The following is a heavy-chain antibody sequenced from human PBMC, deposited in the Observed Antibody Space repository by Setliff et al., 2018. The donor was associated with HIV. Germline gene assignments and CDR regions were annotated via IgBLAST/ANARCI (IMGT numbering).Heavy chain of an antibody. Sequence: SETLSLPCAVSGYSISSGYYWGWVRQPPGRGLEWIGNIYHSRGTHYNPSLRSRVTISVDTSKNHFSLKLSSVTAADTAVFYCARVPFTTGFDYWGQGILVTVSS. J-gene: IGHJ4*02. CDR3: ARVPFTTGFDY. V-gene: IGHV4-38-2*01. CDR2: IYHSRGT. D-gene: IGHD3-3*01. CDR1: GYSISSGYY.